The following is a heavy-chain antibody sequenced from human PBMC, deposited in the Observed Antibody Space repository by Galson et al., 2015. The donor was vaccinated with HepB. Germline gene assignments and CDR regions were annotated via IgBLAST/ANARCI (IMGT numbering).Heavy chain of an antibody. CDR2: IYYSGST. Sequence: QVQLQESGPGLVKPSETLSLTCTVSGGSISSYYWSWIRQPPGKGLEWIGYIYYSGSTKYNPSLKSRVTISLDTSKNQFSLKLSSVTAADTAVYYCARGPEIAAYYFDFWGQGTLVTVSS. CDR3: ARGPEIAAYYFDF. CDR1: GGSISSYY. V-gene: IGHV4-59*01. J-gene: IGHJ4*02. D-gene: IGHD6-13*01.